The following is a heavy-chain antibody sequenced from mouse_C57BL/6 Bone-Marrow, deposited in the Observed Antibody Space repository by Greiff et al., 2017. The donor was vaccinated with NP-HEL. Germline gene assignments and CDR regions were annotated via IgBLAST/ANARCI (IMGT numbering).Heavy chain of an antibody. CDR2: ISDGGSYT. Sequence: EVKLVESGGGLVKPGGSLKLSCAASGFTFSSYAMSWVRQTPEKRLEWVATISDGGSYTYYPDNVKGRFTISRDNAKNNLYLQMSHLKSEDTAMDYCARGDGYQFFCYAMDYWGQGTSVTVSS. CDR3: ARGDGYQFFCYAMDY. D-gene: IGHD2-3*01. CDR1: GFTFSSYA. J-gene: IGHJ4*01. V-gene: IGHV5-4*03.